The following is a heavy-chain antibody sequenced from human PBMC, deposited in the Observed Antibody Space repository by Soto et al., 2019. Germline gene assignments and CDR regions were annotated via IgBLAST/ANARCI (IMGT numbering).Heavy chain of an antibody. CDR3: ARRGGALGY. J-gene: IGHJ4*02. D-gene: IGHD2-8*02. CDR1: GFTFSSYA. Sequence: EVQLMESGGGLVQPGGSLRLSCAASGFTFSSYAMSWVRQAPGKGLEWVSVITGSGXXTYYAXSVKGRFTISRDNSKXXXXXXXXXXXXXXXXXXYXARRGGALGYWGQGTQVTVSS. CDR2: ITGSGXXT. V-gene: IGHV3-23*01.